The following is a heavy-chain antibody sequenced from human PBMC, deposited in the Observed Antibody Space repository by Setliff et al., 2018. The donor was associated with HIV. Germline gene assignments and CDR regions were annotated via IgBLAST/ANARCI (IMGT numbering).Heavy chain of an antibody. V-gene: IGHV5-51*01. CDR3: AKHMVRGAITGEAFDV. D-gene: IGHD3-10*01. CDR2: IYPGDSDT. J-gene: IGHJ3*01. Sequence: GESLKISCKGSGYSFTNYWIGWVRQMPGKGLEWMGFIYPGDSDTRYSPSFQGQVTISADKSISTAYLQWTSLRASDTAMYYCAKHMVRGAITGEAFDVWGQGTMVTVSS. CDR1: GYSFTNYW.